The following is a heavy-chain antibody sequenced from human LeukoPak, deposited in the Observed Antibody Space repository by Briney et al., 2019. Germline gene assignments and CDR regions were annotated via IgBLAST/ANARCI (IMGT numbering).Heavy chain of an antibody. D-gene: IGHD3-22*01. J-gene: IGHJ4*02. V-gene: IGHV3-30*02. CDR1: GFSFSTYG. Sequence: GGSLRLSCAASGFSFSTYGMHWVSQAPGKGLEWVAFISYDGSNKYYVDSMKGRFTISRDNSKNTLSLQMNSLREEDTAVYYCAKGPQYYYDTSGEVDYWGQGTLVTVSS. CDR2: ISYDGSNK. CDR3: AKGPQYYYDTSGEVDY.